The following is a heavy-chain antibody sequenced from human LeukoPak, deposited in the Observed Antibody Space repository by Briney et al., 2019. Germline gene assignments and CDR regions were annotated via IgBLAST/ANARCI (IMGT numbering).Heavy chain of an antibody. CDR3: ARDQGRIRYFDTTRNDY. Sequence: GASVKVSCKASGYTFTNYDINWVRQAPGQGLEWMGWISAYNGNTNYAQKLQGRVTMTTDTSTSTAYMELRSLRSDDTAVYYCARDQGRIRYFDTTRNDYWGQGTLVTVSS. V-gene: IGHV1-18*01. CDR1: GYTFTNYD. J-gene: IGHJ4*02. CDR2: ISAYNGNT. D-gene: IGHD3-9*01.